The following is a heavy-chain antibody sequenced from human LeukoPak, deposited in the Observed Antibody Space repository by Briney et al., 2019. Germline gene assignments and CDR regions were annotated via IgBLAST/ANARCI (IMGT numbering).Heavy chain of an antibody. Sequence: ASVKVSCKASGYTFTGYYMHWVRQAPGQGLEWMGWIIPNSGGTNYAQKFQGWVTMTRDTSISTAYMELSRLRSDDTAVYCCARDFWSYYYDSSGYSYFDYWGQGTLVTVSS. J-gene: IGHJ4*02. CDR2: IIPNSGGT. CDR1: GYTFTGYY. CDR3: ARDFWSYYYDSSGYSYFDY. D-gene: IGHD3-22*01. V-gene: IGHV1-2*04.